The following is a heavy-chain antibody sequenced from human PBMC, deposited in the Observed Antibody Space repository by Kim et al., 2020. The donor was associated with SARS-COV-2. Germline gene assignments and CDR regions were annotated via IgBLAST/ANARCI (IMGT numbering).Heavy chain of an antibody. CDR2: IYYSGST. CDR1: GGSISSGGYY. D-gene: IGHD3-10*01. CDR3: ASSLWFGELLLGY. Sequence: SETLSLTCTVSGGSISSGGYYWSWIRQHPGKGLEWIGYIYYSGSTYYNPSLKSRVTISVDTSKNQFSLKLSSVTAADTAVYYCASSLWFGELLLGYWGQGTLVTVSS. J-gene: IGHJ4*02. V-gene: IGHV4-31*03.